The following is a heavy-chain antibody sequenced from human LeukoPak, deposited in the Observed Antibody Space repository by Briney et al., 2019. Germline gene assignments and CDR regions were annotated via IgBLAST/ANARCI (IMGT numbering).Heavy chain of an antibody. CDR3: ARVSRVVYYYDSSHFDY. Sequence: SETLSLTCTVSGGSISSYYWSWIRQPAGKGLEWIGRIYTSGSTNYNPSLKSRVTMSVDTSKNQFSLKLSSVTAADTAVYYCARVSRVVYYYDSSHFDYWGQGTLVTVSS. V-gene: IGHV4-4*07. CDR2: IYTSGST. D-gene: IGHD3-22*01. J-gene: IGHJ4*02. CDR1: GGSISSYY.